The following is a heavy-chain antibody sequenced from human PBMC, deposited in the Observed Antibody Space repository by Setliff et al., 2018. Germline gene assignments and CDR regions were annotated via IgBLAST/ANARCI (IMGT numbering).Heavy chain of an antibody. CDR2: IYYSATT. CDR3: TRSSNFWNGYLFDW. Sequence: NPSETLSLTCIVSGDSISSNSHYWGWIRQPPGKGLEWIGTIYYSATTYCNPSLKSRVTISVDTSKNQFSLRLSSVTAADAAIYYCTRSSNFWNGYLFDWWGQGSLVTVSS. V-gene: IGHV4-39*01. CDR1: GDSISSNSHY. D-gene: IGHD3-3*01. J-gene: IGHJ4*02.